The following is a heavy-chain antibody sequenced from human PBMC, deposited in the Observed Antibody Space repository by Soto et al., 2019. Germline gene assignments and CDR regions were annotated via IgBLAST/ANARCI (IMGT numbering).Heavy chain of an antibody. CDR2: IIPILGIA. CDR1: GGTFSSYT. J-gene: IGHJ6*02. D-gene: IGHD1-1*01. CDR3: AGRTGGDYYYGMDV. V-gene: IGHV1-69*02. Sequence: QVQLVQSGAEVKKPGSSVKVSCKASGGTFSSYTIIWVRQAPGQGLEWMGRIIPILGIANYAQKFQGRVTITADKSTSTAYMELSSVRSEDTAVYYCAGRTGGDYYYGMDVWGQGTTVIVSS.